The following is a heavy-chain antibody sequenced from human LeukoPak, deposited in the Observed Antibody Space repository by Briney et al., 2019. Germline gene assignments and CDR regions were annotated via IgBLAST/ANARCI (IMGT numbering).Heavy chain of an antibody. Sequence: ASVKVSCKASGYTFTSYDINWVRQATGQGLEWIGFTNPNTGNTVYAQKFQGRVIVTSDTSINTAYMELSSLTSEDTAVYYCATTLRNNPPWGQGTLVTVSS. V-gene: IGHV1-8*01. CDR2: TNPNTGNT. J-gene: IGHJ5*02. CDR3: ATTLRNNPP. CDR1: GYTFTSYD. D-gene: IGHD5-12*01.